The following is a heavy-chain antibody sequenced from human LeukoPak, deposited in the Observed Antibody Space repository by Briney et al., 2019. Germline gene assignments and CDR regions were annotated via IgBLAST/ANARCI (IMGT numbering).Heavy chain of an antibody. J-gene: IGHJ4*02. CDR3: AKDLVSQRGVGSSEKVDY. Sequence: PGGSLRLSCAASGFTFSNHWMNWVRQAPGKGLEWVSAILGGGDTTSYADSVKGRFTISRDNSKNTLYLQMNSLRAEDTAVYYCAKDLVSQRGVGSSEKVDYWGQGTLVTVSS. CDR1: GFTFSNHW. CDR2: ILGGGDTT. V-gene: IGHV3-23*01. D-gene: IGHD3-10*01.